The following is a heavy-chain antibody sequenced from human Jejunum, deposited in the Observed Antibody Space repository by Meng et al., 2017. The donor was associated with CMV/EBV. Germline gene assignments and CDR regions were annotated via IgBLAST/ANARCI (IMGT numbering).Heavy chain of an antibody. CDR2: ISSSSTTI. J-gene: IGHJ4*02. CDR3: ARDSGWLESFDY. D-gene: IGHD3-3*01. V-gene: IGHV3-48*04. CDR1: RFMFSSYR. Sequence: AASRFMFSSYRMTTVRQAPGQGLEWVSHISSSSTTIHYADSVKGRFTISRDNAKKSLYLQMNSLRAEDTAVYYCARDSGWLESFDYWGQGTLVTVSS.